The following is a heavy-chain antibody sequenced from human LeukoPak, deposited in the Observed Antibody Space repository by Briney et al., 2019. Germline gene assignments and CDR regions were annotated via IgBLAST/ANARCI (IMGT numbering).Heavy chain of an antibody. CDR2: IYSNTSA. Sequence: GGSLRLSCAASGFTISYNYMSWVRQAPGKGLQWVSVIYSNTSAYYADSVKGRFTISRHNSKNTLCLQMTSLRAEDTAVYYCARDIPVDSRSSVPKPVRDSWGQGTLVTVSS. CDR1: GFTISYNY. D-gene: IGHD6-6*01. V-gene: IGHV3-53*04. CDR3: ARDIPVDSRSSVPKPVRDS. J-gene: IGHJ5*02.